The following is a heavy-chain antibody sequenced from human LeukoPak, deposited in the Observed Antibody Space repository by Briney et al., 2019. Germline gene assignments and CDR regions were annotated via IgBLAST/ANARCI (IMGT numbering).Heavy chain of an antibody. CDR2: IYYSGST. V-gene: IGHV4-59*02. J-gene: IGHJ4*02. Sequence: PSETLSLTCTVSGGSVSSYYWSWIRQPPGKGLEWIGYIYYSGSTNYNPSLKSRDTISLDTSKNQFSLKLSSVTAADTAVYYCARAPGGGYYSYYFDYWGQGTLVTVSS. CDR1: GGSVSSYY. CDR3: ARAPGGGYYSYYFDY. D-gene: IGHD3-22*01.